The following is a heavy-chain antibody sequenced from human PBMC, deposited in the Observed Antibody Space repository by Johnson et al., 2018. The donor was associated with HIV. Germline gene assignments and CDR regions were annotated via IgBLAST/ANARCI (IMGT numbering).Heavy chain of an antibody. CDR3: AKDRRAAAADAFDI. CDR2: ISWNSGSI. CDR1: GFTFSSYD. Sequence: VQLVESGGGVVQPGRSLRVSCAASGFTFSSYDMHWVRQAPGKGLEWVSGISWNSGSIGYADSVKGRFTISRDNAKNSLYLQMNSLRAEDTALYYCAKDRRAAAADAFDIWGQGTMVTVSS. D-gene: IGHD6-13*01. J-gene: IGHJ3*02. V-gene: IGHV3-9*01.